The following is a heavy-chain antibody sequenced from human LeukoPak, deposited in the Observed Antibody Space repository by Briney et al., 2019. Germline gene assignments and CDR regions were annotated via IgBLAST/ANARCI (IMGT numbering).Heavy chain of an antibody. CDR1: GFTFSSYA. CDR2: IRGNAITT. Sequence: GGSLRLSCTASGFTFSSYAMSWVRRAPGKGLEWVSLIRGNAITTYYAGSVKGRFTISRDNSKNTVFLQMNSLRAEDTAVYYCARGASNRFDYWGQGTLVTVSS. CDR3: ARGASNRFDY. J-gene: IGHJ4*02. D-gene: IGHD1-14*01. V-gene: IGHV3-23*01.